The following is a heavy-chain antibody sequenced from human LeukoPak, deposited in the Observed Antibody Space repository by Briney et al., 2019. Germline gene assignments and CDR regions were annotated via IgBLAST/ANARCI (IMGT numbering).Heavy chain of an antibody. CDR3: ARAYGSFDD. J-gene: IGHJ4*02. CDR2: ISRGDSTI. CDR1: GFTFSGYS. V-gene: IGHV3-48*02. Sequence: QPGGSLRLSCAASGFTFSGYSMIWVRQAPGKGLEWVSFISRGDSTIYYADSVKGRFTISRDNAKSSLYLQMNNLRDEDTAVYYCARAYGSFDDWGQGTLVTVSS. D-gene: IGHD3-10*01.